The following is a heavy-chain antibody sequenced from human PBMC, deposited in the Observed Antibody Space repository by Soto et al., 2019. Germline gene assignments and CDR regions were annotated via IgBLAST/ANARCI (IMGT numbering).Heavy chain of an antibody. Sequence: SETLSLTCAVYGGSFSGYYLSWIRQPPGKGLEWIGEINHSGSTNYNPSLKSRVTISVDTSKNQFSLKLSSVTAADTAVYYCARGWGRIFDYWGQGTLVTVSS. CDR3: ARGWGRIFDY. D-gene: IGHD7-27*01. V-gene: IGHV4-34*01. J-gene: IGHJ4*02. CDR1: GGSFSGYY. CDR2: INHSGST.